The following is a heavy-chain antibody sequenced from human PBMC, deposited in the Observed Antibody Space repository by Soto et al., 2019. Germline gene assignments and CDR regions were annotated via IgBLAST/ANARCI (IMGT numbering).Heavy chain of an antibody. CDR3: TRHVVGLAVTNPFDP. CDR1: GFTLIGSA. CDR2: IRSKANSYAT. Sequence: EVQLVESGGALFQPGGSRKLSCAASGFTLIGSAMHWVRQASGKGLEWVGRIRSKANSYATAYAASVKGRFTISRDDSKNTAYLQMNSLKTEDTAVYYCTRHVVGLAVTNPFDPWGQGTLVTVSS. J-gene: IGHJ5*02. V-gene: IGHV3-73*01. D-gene: IGHD4-17*01.